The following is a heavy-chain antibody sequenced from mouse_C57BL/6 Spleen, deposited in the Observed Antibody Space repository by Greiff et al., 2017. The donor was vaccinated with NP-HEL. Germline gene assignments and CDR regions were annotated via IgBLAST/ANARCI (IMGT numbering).Heavy chain of an antibody. CDR2: IYPYNGVS. V-gene: IGHV1-31*01. CDR1: GYSFTGYY. Sequence: EVQLQQSGPELVKPGASVKISCKASGYSFTGYYMHWVKQSHGNILDWIGYIYPYNGVSSYNQKFKGKATLTVDKSSSTAYMELRSLTSEDSAVYYCAMTCYSNYGEELAMDYWGQGTSVTVSS. D-gene: IGHD2-5*01. J-gene: IGHJ4*01. CDR3: AMTCYSNYGEELAMDY.